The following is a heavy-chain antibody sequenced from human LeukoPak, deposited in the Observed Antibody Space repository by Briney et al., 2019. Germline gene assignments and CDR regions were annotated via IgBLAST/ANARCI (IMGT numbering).Heavy chain of an antibody. CDR1: GFTFSSYV. D-gene: IGHD1-1*01. CDR2: ISYDGSNK. CDR3: AREAVLGAGPFDY. Sequence: PGGSLRLSCAASGFTFSSYVMQWVRQAPGKGLEWVAVISYDGSNKYYADSVKGRFTISRDNSKNTLYLQMNSLRAEDTAVYYCAREAVLGAGPFDYWGQGTLVTVSS. V-gene: IGHV3-30-3*01. J-gene: IGHJ4*02.